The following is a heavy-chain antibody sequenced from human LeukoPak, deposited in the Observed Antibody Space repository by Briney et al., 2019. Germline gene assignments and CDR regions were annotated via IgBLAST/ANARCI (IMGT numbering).Heavy chain of an antibody. Sequence: PSETLSLTCTVSGGSISSSHYYRGWIRQTPGKGLEWIGTIYYSGTTYYNPSLESRATISEDTSKNQFSLTLRSVTAADTAVYYCARQISDYYYYYIDVWGKGTTVTVSS. J-gene: IGHJ6*03. CDR3: ARQISDYYYYYIDV. V-gene: IGHV4-39*01. CDR1: GGSISSSHYY. CDR2: IYYSGTT. D-gene: IGHD3-10*01.